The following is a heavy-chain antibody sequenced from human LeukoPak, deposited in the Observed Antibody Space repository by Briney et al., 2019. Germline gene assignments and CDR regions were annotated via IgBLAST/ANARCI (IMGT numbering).Heavy chain of an antibody. D-gene: IGHD3-10*01. J-gene: IGHJ3*02. Sequence: GGSLRLSCAASGFTFSSYSMNWVRQAPGKGLEWVSYISSSSSTIYYADSVKGRFTISRDNAKNSLYLQMNSLRAEDTAVYYCAKSRAAYMVRGVGAFDIWGQGTMVTVSS. V-gene: IGHV3-48*04. CDR2: ISSSSSTI. CDR3: AKSRAAYMVRGVGAFDI. CDR1: GFTFSSYS.